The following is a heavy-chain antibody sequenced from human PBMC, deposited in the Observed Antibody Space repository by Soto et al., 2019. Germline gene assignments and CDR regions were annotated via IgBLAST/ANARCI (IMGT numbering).Heavy chain of an antibody. V-gene: IGHV4-34*01. CDR3: ARLEGLATISYYFDF. CDR2: INHSGSS. CDR1: GGSFSGYY. D-gene: IGHD3-9*01. Sequence: SETMSLTCAVYGGSFSGYYWSWIRQPPGKGLEWIGEINHSGSSNYNPSLKSRVTISVDTSKNQFSLKLNSVTAADSAVYFCARLEGLATISYYFDFWGQGALVTVSS. J-gene: IGHJ4*02.